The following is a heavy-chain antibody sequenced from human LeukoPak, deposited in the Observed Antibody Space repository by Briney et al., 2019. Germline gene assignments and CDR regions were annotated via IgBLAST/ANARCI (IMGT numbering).Heavy chain of an antibody. CDR1: GFTFSSYS. Sequence: GGSLRLSCAASGFTFSSYSMNWARQAPGKGLEWVSSISSSSSYIYYADSVKGRFTISRDNAKNSLYLQMNSLRAEDTAVYYCARFPGIAVAGTVLFFDYWGQGTLVTVSS. CDR2: ISSSSSYI. CDR3: ARFPGIAVAGTVLFFDY. J-gene: IGHJ4*02. V-gene: IGHV3-21*01. D-gene: IGHD6-19*01.